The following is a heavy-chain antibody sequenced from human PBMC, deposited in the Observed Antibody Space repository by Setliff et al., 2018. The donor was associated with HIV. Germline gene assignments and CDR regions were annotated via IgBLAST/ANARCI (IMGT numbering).Heavy chain of an antibody. CDR2: ISRNGRTT. D-gene: IGHD6-13*01. CDR1: GFTFSDYY. J-gene: IGHJ1*01. V-gene: IGHV3-11*01. CDR3: ATSAGSGFFGY. Sequence: SCSASGFTFSDYYINWIRQSPGKGLEWLSYISRNGRTTYYTDSLKGRFTISKDNTKKSLYLHMSDLRAEDTAVYYCATSAGSGFFGYWGQGRLVTVSS.